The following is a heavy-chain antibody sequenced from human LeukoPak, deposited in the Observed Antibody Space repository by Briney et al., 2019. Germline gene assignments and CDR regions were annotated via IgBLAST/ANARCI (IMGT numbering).Heavy chain of an antibody. V-gene: IGHV3-23*01. J-gene: IGHJ4*02. Sequence: GGSLRLSCAASGFTFSSYAMSWVRQAPGKGLEWVSAISGSGGSTYYADSVKGRFTISRDNAKNSLYLQMNSLRAEDTAVYYCARAVAGTGDYWGQGTLVTVSS. CDR1: GFTFSSYA. CDR3: ARAVAGTGDY. CDR2: ISGSGGST. D-gene: IGHD6-19*01.